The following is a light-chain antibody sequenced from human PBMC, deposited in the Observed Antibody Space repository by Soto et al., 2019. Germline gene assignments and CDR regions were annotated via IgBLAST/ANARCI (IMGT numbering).Light chain of an antibody. Sequence: QSALTQPPSVSGAPGQRVTISCTESSSNIGAGYDVHWYQQLPGTAPKLLIYGNSNRPSGVPDRFSGSKSGTSASLAITGLQAEDEADYYCQSYDSSLSGWVFSGGTKLTVL. CDR3: QSYDSSLSGWV. V-gene: IGLV1-40*01. J-gene: IGLJ3*02. CDR1: SSNIGAGYD. CDR2: GNS.